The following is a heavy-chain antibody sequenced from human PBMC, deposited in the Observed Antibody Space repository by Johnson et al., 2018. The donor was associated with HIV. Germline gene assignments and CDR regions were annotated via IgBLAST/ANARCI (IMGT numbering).Heavy chain of an antibody. CDR3: AKPYYYDSSGPPGAFDI. J-gene: IGHJ3*02. CDR2: ISWDSGSI. D-gene: IGHD3-22*01. V-gene: IGHV3-9*01. CDR1: GFTFDDFA. Sequence: VQLVESGGGLVQPGRSLRLSCAASGFTFDDFAMHWVRQAPGKGLEWVSGISWDSGSIVYADSVKGRFTISRDNAKNSLYLQMNSLRAEDTALYYCAKPYYYDSSGPPGAFDIWGQGTMVTVSS.